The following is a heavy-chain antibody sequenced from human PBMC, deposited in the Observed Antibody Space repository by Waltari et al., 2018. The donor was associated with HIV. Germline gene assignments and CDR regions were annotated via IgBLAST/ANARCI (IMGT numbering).Heavy chain of an antibody. CDR3: ARDLGCSSTSCYVRTRGPGVY. D-gene: IGHD2-2*01. V-gene: IGHV1-18*01. CDR1: GYTFTSIG. J-gene: IGHJ4*02. Sequence: QVQLVQSGAEVKKPGASVKVSCKASGYTFTSIGIRWVRPAPGQELEGMGWISAYNGNTNYAQKLQGRITMTTDTSTSTAYMELRSLRSDDTAVYYGARDLGCSSTSCYVRTRGPGVYWGQGTLVTVSS. CDR2: ISAYNGNT.